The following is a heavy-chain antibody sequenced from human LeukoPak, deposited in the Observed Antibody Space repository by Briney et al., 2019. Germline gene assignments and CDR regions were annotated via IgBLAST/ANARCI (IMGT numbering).Heavy chain of an antibody. Sequence: ASVKVSCKASGYTFTGYYMHWVRPAPGQGLEWMGWINPNSGGTNYAQKFQGRVTMTRDTSISTAYMELSRLRSDDTAVYYCARPSIVGATENFDYWGQGTLVTVSS. CDR1: GYTFTGYY. V-gene: IGHV1-2*02. CDR3: ARPSIVGATENFDY. CDR2: INPNSGGT. J-gene: IGHJ4*02. D-gene: IGHD1-26*01.